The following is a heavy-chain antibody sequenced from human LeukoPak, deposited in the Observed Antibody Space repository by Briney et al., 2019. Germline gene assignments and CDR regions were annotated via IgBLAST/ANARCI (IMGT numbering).Heavy chain of an antibody. Sequence: GGSLRLSCAASGFTFDDYGMSWVRQAPGKGLEWVSGINWNGGSTGYADSVKGRFTISRDNAKNSLYLQMNSLRAEDTALYYCARAGLYNWNYEGTAYFDYWGQGTLVTVSS. J-gene: IGHJ4*02. D-gene: IGHD1-7*01. V-gene: IGHV3-20*04. CDR1: GFTFDDYG. CDR2: INWNGGST. CDR3: ARAGLYNWNYEGTAYFDY.